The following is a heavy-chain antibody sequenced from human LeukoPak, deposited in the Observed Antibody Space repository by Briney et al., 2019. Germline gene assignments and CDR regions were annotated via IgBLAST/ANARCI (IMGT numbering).Heavy chain of an antibody. CDR2: IYHSGST. D-gene: IGHD1-26*01. V-gene: IGHV4-38-2*01. Sequence: SETLSLTCAVSGYSISSGYYWGWIRQPPGKGLEWIGSIYHSGSTYYNPSLKSRVTISVGTSKNQFSLKLSSVTAADTAVYYCARQGSRGRIVGYFQHWGQGTLVTVSS. CDR3: ARQGSRGRIVGYFQH. CDR1: GYSISSGYY. J-gene: IGHJ1*01.